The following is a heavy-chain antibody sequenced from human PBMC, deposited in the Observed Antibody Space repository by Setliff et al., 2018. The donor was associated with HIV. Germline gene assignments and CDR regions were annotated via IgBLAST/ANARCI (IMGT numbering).Heavy chain of an antibody. V-gene: IGHV3-15*01. CDR3: AALSVRTNPVYGVISTRFDP. Sequence: PGGSLRLSCATSGFTFSNAWMSWVRQAPGKGLEWVGRIKSKTDGGTTDYAAPVKGRFTISRDNAKKSLFLQMNSLRADDTAVYYCAALSVRTNPVYGVISTRFDPWGQGSLVTVSS. CDR2: IKSKTDGGTT. J-gene: IGHJ5*02. D-gene: IGHD2-8*01. CDR1: GFTFSNAW.